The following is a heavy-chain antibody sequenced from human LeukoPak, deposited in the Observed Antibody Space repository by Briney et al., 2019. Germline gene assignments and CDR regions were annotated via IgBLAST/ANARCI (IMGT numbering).Heavy chain of an antibody. Sequence: SETLSLTCAVYGGSFSGYYWSWIRQPPGKGLEWIGEINHSGSTNYNPSLKGRVTISVDTSKNQFSLKLSSVTAADTAVYYCARGRRYRVFDYWGQGTLVTVSS. CDR3: ARGRRYRVFDY. V-gene: IGHV4-34*01. CDR2: INHSGST. D-gene: IGHD2-2*02. CDR1: GGSFSGYY. J-gene: IGHJ4*02.